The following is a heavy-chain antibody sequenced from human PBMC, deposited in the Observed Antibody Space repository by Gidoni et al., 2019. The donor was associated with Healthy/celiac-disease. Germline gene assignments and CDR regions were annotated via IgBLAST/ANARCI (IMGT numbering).Heavy chain of an antibody. Sequence: QVQLQQWGAGLLKPSETLSLTCAVYGGSFSGYYWSWIRQPPGKGLEWIGEINHSGSTNYNPSLKSRVTISVDTSKNQFSLKLSSVTAADTAVYYCARGVILRKQWLVFWGQGTLVTVSS. V-gene: IGHV4-34*01. D-gene: IGHD6-19*01. J-gene: IGHJ4*02. CDR3: ARGVILRKQWLVF. CDR1: GGSFSGYY. CDR2: INHSGST.